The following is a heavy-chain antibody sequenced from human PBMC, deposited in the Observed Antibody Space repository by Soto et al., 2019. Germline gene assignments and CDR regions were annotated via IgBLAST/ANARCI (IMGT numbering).Heavy chain of an antibody. D-gene: IGHD2-2*01. J-gene: IGHJ6*02. V-gene: IGHV3-48*03. CDR2: ISSSGSTI. CDR3: ASRSKPDYYYYGMDV. CDR1: GFTFSSYE. Sequence: GGSLRLSCAASGFTFSSYEMNWVRQAPGKGLEWVSYISSSGSTIYYADSVKGRFTISRDNAKNPLYLQMNSLRAEDTAVYYCASRSKPDYYYYGMDVWGQGTTVTVSS.